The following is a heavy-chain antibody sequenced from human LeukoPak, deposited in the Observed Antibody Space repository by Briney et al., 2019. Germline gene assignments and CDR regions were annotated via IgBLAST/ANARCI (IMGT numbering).Heavy chain of an antibody. CDR3: AKKTYSSSLNWFDP. CDR1: GFTFSNYA. D-gene: IGHD6-13*01. V-gene: IGHV3-23*01. CDR2: ISGSGGST. Sequence: PGGSLRLSCAASGFTFSNYAMSWVRQAPGKGLEWVSAISGSGGSTYYADSVKGRFTISRDNSKNTLYLQMNSLRAEDTAVYYCAKKTYSSSLNWFDPWGQGTLVTVSS. J-gene: IGHJ5*02.